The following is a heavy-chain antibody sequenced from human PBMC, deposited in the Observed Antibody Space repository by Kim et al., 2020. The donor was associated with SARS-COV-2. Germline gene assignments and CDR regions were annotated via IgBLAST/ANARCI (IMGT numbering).Heavy chain of an antibody. Sequence: SETLSLTCTVSGGSISSSSYYWGWIRQPPGKGLEWIGSIYYSGSTYYNPSLKSRVTISVDTSKNQFSLKLSSVTAADTAVYYCARRDDIVATITGGELLLYFDYWGQGTLVTVSS. CDR2: IYYSGST. D-gene: IGHD5-12*01. V-gene: IGHV4-39*01. CDR1: GGSISSSSYY. CDR3: ARRDDIVATITGGELLLYFDY. J-gene: IGHJ4*02.